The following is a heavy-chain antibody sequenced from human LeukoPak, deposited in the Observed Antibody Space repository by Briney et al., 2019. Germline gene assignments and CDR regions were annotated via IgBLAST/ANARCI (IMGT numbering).Heavy chain of an antibody. CDR2: IWYDGSNR. Sequence: HPGGSLRLSCAASGFTFSSYGMHWVRQAPGKGLEWVAVIWYDGSNRYYADSVKGRFIISRDNSETTLYLQMNSLRAEDTAVYYCARDPIETLNYDILTGYLDYWGQGTLVTVSS. D-gene: IGHD3-9*01. J-gene: IGHJ4*02. V-gene: IGHV3-33*01. CDR3: ARDPIETLNYDILTGYLDY. CDR1: GFTFSSYG.